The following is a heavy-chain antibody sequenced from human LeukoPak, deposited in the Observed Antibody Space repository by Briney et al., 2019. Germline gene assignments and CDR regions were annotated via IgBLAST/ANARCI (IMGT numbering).Heavy chain of an antibody. J-gene: IGHJ5*02. V-gene: IGHV4-59*08. D-gene: IGHD6-19*01. Sequence: PSETLSLTCTVSGGSISSYYWSWIRQPPGKGLEWIGYIYYSGSTNYNPSLKSRVTISVDTSKNQFSLKLSSVTAADTAVYYCARGQRVAGTGWFDPWGQGTLVTVSS. CDR1: GGSISSYY. CDR3: ARGQRVAGTGWFDP. CDR2: IYYSGST.